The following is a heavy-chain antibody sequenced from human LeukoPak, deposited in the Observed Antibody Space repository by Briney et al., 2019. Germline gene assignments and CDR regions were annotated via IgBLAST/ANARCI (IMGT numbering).Heavy chain of an antibody. CDR3: ARVSLWDYVWGSYRAFDY. CDR2: IIPIFGTA. D-gene: IGHD3-16*02. J-gene: IGHJ4*02. Sequence: ASVKVSCKASGGTFSSYAISWVRQAPGQGLEWMGGIIPIFGTANYAQKFQGRVTITADESTSTAYMELSSLRSEDTAVYYCARVSLWDYVWGSYRAFDYWGQGTLVTVSS. V-gene: IGHV1-69*13. CDR1: GGTFSSYA.